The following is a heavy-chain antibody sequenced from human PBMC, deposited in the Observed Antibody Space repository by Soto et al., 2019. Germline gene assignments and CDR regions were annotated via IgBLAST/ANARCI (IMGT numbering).Heavy chain of an antibody. J-gene: IGHJ4*02. Sequence: SETLSLTCAVYGGSFSGYYWSWIRQPPGKGLEWIGEINHSGSTNYNPSLKSRVTISVDTSKNQFSLKLSSVTAADTAVYYCARRRNDFWSGYYIYFDYWGQGTLVTVSS. CDR2: INHSGST. CDR1: GGSFSGYY. V-gene: IGHV4-34*01. CDR3: ARRRNDFWSGYYIYFDY. D-gene: IGHD3-3*01.